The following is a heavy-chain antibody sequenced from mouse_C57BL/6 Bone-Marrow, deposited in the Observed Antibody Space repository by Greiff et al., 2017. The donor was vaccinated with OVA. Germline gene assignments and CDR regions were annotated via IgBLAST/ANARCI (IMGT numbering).Heavy chain of an antibody. J-gene: IGHJ2*01. CDR3: ASYYYGSSLDY. CDR2: INSDGGST. D-gene: IGHD1-1*01. V-gene: IGHV5-2*01. CDR1: EYEFPSHD. Sequence: EVMLVESGGGLVQPGESLKLSCESNEYEFPSHDMSWVRKTPEKRLELVAAINSDGGSTYYPDPMERRFIFSRDKTKRTLYLQISSLRSEDTALYYCASYYYGSSLDYWGQGTTLTVSS.